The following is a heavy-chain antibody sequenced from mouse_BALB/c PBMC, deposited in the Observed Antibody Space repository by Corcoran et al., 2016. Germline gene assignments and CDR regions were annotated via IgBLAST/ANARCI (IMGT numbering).Heavy chain of an antibody. V-gene: IGHV1-18*01. CDR3: ARLVITTVVGAMDY. J-gene: IGHJ4*01. CDR2: INPYNGGT. Sequence: EVQLQQSGPELVKPGASMKISCKASGYSFTGYTMNWVKQSHGKNLEWIGLINPYNGGTSYNQKFKGKATLTVDKSSSTAYMELLSLTSEDSAVYDCARLVITTVVGAMDYWGQGTSVTVSS. CDR1: GYSFTGYT. D-gene: IGHD1-1*01.